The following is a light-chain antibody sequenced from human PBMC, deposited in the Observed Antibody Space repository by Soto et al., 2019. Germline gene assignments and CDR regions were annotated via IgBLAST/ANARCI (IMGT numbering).Light chain of an antibody. Sequence: EIVFTQSRGPLSVSRGEGPTFLCRPSQSVSSNYLAWYQQKPGQAPRLLIYDASSRATGIPDRFSGGGSGTDFTLTISRLEPEDFAVYYCQQFSSYPLTFGGGTKVDIK. J-gene: IGKJ4*01. CDR3: QQFSSYPLT. CDR2: DAS. CDR1: QSVSSNY. V-gene: IGKV3-20*01.